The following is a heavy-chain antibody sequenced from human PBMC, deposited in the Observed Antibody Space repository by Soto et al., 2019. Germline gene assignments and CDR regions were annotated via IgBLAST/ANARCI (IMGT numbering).Heavy chain of an antibody. CDR1: GYSLTELS. CDR2: FDPEHGAT. V-gene: IGHV1-24*01. D-gene: IGHD3-16*01. J-gene: IGHJ2*01. Sequence: QVKLVQSGAEVKKPGASVKVSCKVSGYSLTELSLHWVRQSPGKGLEGMGGFDPEHGATLSAQKFQGRVTMTEDTSTDTAYMELRSLRSEDTAVYYCATDGQAPQVWAWYFDRWGRGTLVTVSS. CDR3: ATDGQAPQVWAWYFDR.